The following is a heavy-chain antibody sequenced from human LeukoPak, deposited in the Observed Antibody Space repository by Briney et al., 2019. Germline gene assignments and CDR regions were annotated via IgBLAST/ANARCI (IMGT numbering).Heavy chain of an antibody. CDR2: ISGSGGST. J-gene: IGHJ4*02. D-gene: IGHD1-26*01. CDR1: GFTFSSYA. Sequence: QPGGSLILSCAASGFTFSSYAMSWVRPAPGKGLEWVSAISGSGGSTYYADSVKGRFTISRDNSKNTMYLQMNSLRAEDTAVYYCAKVPARLVGATSYFDYWGQGTLVTVSS. CDR3: AKVPARLVGATSYFDY. V-gene: IGHV3-23*01.